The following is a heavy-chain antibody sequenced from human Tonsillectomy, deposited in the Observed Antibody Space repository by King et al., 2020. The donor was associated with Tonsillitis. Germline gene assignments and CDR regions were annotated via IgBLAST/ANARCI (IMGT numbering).Heavy chain of an antibody. J-gene: IGHJ4*02. CDR3: AKGITYSDY. CDR2: IIGRCGST. V-gene: IGHV3-23*04. D-gene: IGHD1-14*01. CDR1: GFPFSSYA. Sequence: VQLVESGGGLVQPGGSLRLSCAASGFPFSSYAMSWVRQAPGKGLEWVSAIIGRCGSTYYADSVKGRFTISRDNSKNTLYMQMKSLRAEDTAVYYCAKGITYSDYWGQGTLVTVSS.